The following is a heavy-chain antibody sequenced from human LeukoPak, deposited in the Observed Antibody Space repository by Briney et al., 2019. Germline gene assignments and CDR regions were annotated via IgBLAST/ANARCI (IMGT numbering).Heavy chain of an antibody. J-gene: IGHJ4*02. D-gene: IGHD4-23*01. Sequence: GGSLRLSCAASGFTFSSYWMHWVRQAPGKGLVWVSRINSNGSSTSYADSVKGRFTISRDNAKNTLYLQMNSLRAEDTAVYYCERDRAYGGYLDYWGQGTLVTVSS. CDR2: INSNGSST. V-gene: IGHV3-74*01. CDR3: ERDRAYGGYLDY. CDR1: GFTFSSYW.